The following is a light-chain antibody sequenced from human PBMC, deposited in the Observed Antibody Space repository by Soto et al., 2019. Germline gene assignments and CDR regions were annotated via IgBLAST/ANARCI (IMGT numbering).Light chain of an antibody. CDR1: SSNIGAGYD. V-gene: IGLV1-40*01. CDR3: QSYDSSPSGYV. J-gene: IGLJ1*01. CDR2: ANI. Sequence: QSVLTQPPSVSWAPGQRVTISCTGSSSNIGAGYDVHWCQQLPGTAPKLLIYANINRPAGVPDRFSGSKSGTSASLAITGLQAEDEADYYCQSYDSSPSGYVFGTGTKVTVL.